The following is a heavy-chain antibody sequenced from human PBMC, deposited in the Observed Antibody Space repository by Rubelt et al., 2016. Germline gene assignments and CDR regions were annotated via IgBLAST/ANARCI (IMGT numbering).Heavy chain of an antibody. V-gene: IGHV4-34*01. J-gene: IGHJ6*02. CDR2: IHHSGST. Sequence: QVQLQQWGAGLLKPSETLSLTCAVYGGSFSGYYWSCIRQPPGKGLAWIGEIHHSGSTNYNPSLKGRVTISVDTAKNQFSLVLSWVAAAETVVYYCARGRRGSSSGLGRDYYGMDVWGQGTTVTVSS. CDR1: GGSFSGYY. D-gene: IGHD6-13*01. CDR3: ARGRRGSSSGLGRDYYGMDV.